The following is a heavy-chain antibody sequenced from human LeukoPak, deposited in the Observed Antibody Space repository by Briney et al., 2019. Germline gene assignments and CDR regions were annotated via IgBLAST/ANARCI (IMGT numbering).Heavy chain of an antibody. CDR1: GFTFSSYE. V-gene: IGHV3-48*03. CDR3: ARDGWGGYDWDYGMDV. CDR2: ISSSGSTI. D-gene: IGHD5-12*01. Sequence: GGSLRLSCAASGFTFSSYEMNWVRQAPGKGLEWVSYISSSGSTIYYADSVKGRFTISRDNAKNSLYLQMNSLRAEDTAVYYCARDGWGGYDWDYGMDVWGQGTTVTVSS. J-gene: IGHJ6*02.